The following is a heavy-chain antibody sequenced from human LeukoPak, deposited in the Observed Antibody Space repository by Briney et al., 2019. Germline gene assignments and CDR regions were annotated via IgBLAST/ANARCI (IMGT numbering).Heavy chain of an antibody. D-gene: IGHD3-22*01. V-gene: IGHV1-8*03. CDR2: MNPNSGNT. Sequence: ASVEVSCKASGYTFTSYDINWVRQATGQGLEWMGWMNPNSGNTGYAQKFQGRVTITRNTSISTACMELSSLRSEDTAVYYCARGGGYYDSSGYYYFIAFDIWGQGTMVTVSS. J-gene: IGHJ3*02. CDR1: GYTFTSYD. CDR3: ARGGGYYDSSGYYYFIAFDI.